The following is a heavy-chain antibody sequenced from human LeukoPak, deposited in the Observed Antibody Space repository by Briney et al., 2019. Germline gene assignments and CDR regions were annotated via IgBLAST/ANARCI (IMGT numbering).Heavy chain of an antibody. CDR1: GFPFSGYW. CDR2: IKEDGSQQ. Sequence: GGSLRLSCAASGFPFSGYWMDWVCQAPGKGMEWVANIKEDGSQQHYADSVKGRFTISRDNAKNSLYLQMNSLRVEDTAIYYCSRSLDYLGQGALVTVSS. V-gene: IGHV3-7*01. CDR3: SRSLDY. J-gene: IGHJ4*02.